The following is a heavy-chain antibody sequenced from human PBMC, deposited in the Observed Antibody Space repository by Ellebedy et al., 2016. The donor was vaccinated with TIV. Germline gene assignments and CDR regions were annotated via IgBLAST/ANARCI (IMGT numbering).Heavy chain of an antibody. J-gene: IGHJ4*02. CDR3: AKEMDLGKPFDY. CDR1: GFTFSLYA. D-gene: IGHD1-26*01. V-gene: IGHV3-23*01. CDR2: ISGSGGFT. Sequence: PGGSLRLSCAASGFTFSLYAMIWVRQAPGKGLEWVSIISGSGGFTSYADSVKRRFTISRDNSKNTLYLQMNSLSAEDTAVYYCAKEMDLGKPFDYWGLGALVTVSS.